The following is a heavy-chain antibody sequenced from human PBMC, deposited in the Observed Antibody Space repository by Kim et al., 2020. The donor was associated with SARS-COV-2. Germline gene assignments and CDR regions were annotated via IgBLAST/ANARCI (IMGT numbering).Heavy chain of an antibody. J-gene: IGHJ5*02. CDR2: ISAYNGNT. Sequence: ASVKVSCKASGYTFTNYGISWVRQAPGQGLEWMGWISAYNGNTNYAQKFQGRVTMTTDTSTSTAYMELRSLRSDDTAVYYCASYSSSWDNWFDPWGQGTLVTVSS. CDR1: GYTFTNYG. D-gene: IGHD6-13*01. V-gene: IGHV1-18*01. CDR3: ASYSSSWDNWFDP.